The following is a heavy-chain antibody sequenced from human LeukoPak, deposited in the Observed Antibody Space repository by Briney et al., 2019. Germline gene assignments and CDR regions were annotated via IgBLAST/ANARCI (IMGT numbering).Heavy chain of an antibody. D-gene: IGHD2-15*01. CDR2: INPNSSGT. CDR3: ARGRYCSDGNCYHNWFDP. V-gene: IGHV1-2*02. J-gene: IGHJ5*02. CDR1: GYTFTGYY. Sequence: ASVKVSCKASGYTFTGYYMHWVRQAPGQGPESMGWINPNSSGTAYAQKFQGSVTMTRDTSMNTAYMELSSLRSHDTAVYYCARGRYCSDGNCYHNWFDPWGQGTLVTVSS.